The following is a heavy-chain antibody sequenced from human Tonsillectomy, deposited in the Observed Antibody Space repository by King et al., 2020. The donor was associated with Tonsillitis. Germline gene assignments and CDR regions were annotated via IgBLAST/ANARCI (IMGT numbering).Heavy chain of an antibody. CDR3: AKQWLTYYGMDV. CDR1: GGSISNSNYY. CDR2: IYYSGST. D-gene: IGHD5-12*01. V-gene: IGHV4-39*01. Sequence: QLQESGPGLVKPSETLSLTCTVSGGSISNSNYYWGWIRQPPGKGLEWIGSIYYSGSTYYNPSLKSRVTISVDMSKNQFSLKLNSMTAADTAVYYCAKQWLTYYGMDVWGQGTTVTVSS. J-gene: IGHJ6*02.